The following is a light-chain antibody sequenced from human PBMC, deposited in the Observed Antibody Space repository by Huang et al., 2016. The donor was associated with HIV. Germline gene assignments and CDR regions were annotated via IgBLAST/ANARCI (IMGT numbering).Light chain of an antibody. Sequence: DIQMTQSPSSLSASVGDRVTITCRASQSLRTYLSWYQQNPGKAPKLLIYAASTLHSGVPSRFSGSGSGTDFTLTISSLQPEDFATYYCQQSYSSPLTFGGGTRVEIK. J-gene: IGKJ4*01. CDR1: QSLRTY. CDR3: QQSYSSPLT. CDR2: AAS. V-gene: IGKV1-39*01.